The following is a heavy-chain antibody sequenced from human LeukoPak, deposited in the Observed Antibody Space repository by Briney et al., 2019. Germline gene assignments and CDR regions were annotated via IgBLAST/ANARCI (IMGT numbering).Heavy chain of an antibody. CDR1: RFTLSIYW. CDR3: ARDEWEPKAYYFDY. Sequence: GGSLRLSCAASRFTLSIYWMSWVRQAPGKGLEWVANIKQDGSEQYSVDSVKGRFTISRDNAKNSLYLQMNSLRAEDTAVYYCARDEWEPKAYYFDYWGQGTLVTVSS. V-gene: IGHV3-7*01. J-gene: IGHJ4*02. D-gene: IGHD1-26*01. CDR2: IKQDGSEQ.